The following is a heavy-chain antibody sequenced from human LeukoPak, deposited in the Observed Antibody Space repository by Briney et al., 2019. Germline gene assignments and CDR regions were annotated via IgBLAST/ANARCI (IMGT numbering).Heavy chain of an antibody. Sequence: SETLSLTCAVYGGSFSGYYWSWIRQPPGKGLEWIGEINHSGSTNYNPSLKSRVTISVDTSKNQFSLKLSSVTAADTAVYYCARFIQGSIQLWLRFTFDIWGQGTMVTVSS. CDR2: INHSGST. D-gene: IGHD5-18*01. J-gene: IGHJ3*02. CDR1: GGSFSGYY. CDR3: ARFIQGSIQLWLRFTFDI. V-gene: IGHV4-34*01.